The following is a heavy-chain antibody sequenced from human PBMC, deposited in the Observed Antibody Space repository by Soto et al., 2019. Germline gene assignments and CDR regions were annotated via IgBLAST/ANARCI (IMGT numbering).Heavy chain of an antibody. V-gene: IGHV3-23*01. CDR1: GFTFSNYA. CDR3: AKPNLYCSSTSCYYY. D-gene: IGHD2-2*01. CDR2: IFGSGGST. J-gene: IGHJ4*02. Sequence: EVQLLESGGGLVQPGGSLRLSCAASGFTFSNYAMSWVRQAPGKGLEWVSAIFGSGGSTYYADSVKGRFTISRDNSKNTLYLHMNSLRAEDTAVYYCAKPNLYCSSTSCYYYWGQGTLVSVSS.